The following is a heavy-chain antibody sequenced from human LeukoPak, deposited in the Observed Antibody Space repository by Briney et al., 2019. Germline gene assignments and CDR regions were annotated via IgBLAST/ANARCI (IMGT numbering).Heavy chain of an antibody. D-gene: IGHD1-26*01. V-gene: IGHV3-7*01. CDR3: ATASIAGAIGVLDY. CDR1: GFTFNNYW. J-gene: IGHJ4*02. CDR2: INQDGSGK. Sequence: PGGSLRLSCAAFGFTFNNYWMSWVRQAPGKGLEWVANINQDGSGKHYVDSVKGRFTISRDNAKNSLYLQMNSLRAEDTAVYFCATASIAGAIGVLDYWGQGTMVTVSS.